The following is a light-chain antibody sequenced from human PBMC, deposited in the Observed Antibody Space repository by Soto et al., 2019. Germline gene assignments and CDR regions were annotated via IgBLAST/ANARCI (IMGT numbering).Light chain of an antibody. CDR2: DAS. CDR3: QQRSSWPWT. CDR1: QTVNSDY. V-gene: IGKV3-11*01. J-gene: IGKJ1*01. Sequence: IVLTQSPGTLSLSPWERATLSCRASQTVNSDYLTWYQQKPGQAPRLLIYDASSRATGIPARFSGSGSGTDFTLTITSLEPEDFAVYYCQQRSSWPWTFGQGTKVDIK.